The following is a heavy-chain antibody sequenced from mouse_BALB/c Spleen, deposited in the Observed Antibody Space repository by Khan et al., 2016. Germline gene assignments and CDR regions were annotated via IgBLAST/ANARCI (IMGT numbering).Heavy chain of an antibody. Sequence: EVQLQESGPDLVKPSQSLSLTCTVTGFSITSHYSWHWIRHFPGNKLEWMGYIYYSGSTNYNPSLKSRISLTRDTSKNQFSLQLNSLTTKDTATYYCATSSSGYWYYFDYWGQGTTLTVSS. CDR1: GFSITSHYS. CDR2: IYYSGST. D-gene: IGHD3-1*01. V-gene: IGHV3-1*02. CDR3: ATSSSGYWYYFDY. J-gene: IGHJ2*01.